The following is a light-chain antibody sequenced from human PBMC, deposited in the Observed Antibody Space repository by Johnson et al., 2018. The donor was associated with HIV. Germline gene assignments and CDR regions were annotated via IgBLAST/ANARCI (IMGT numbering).Light chain of an antibody. CDR3: GTWDTSLGAQYV. CDR1: SSNIGNNY. V-gene: IGLV1-51*02. CDR2: ENN. Sequence: QSVLTQPPSVSAAPGQKVTISCSGSSSNIGNNYVSWYQHLPGTAPKLLIYENNKRPSGISDRFSDSQSGTSATLAITGLPTGDEADYYCGTWDTSLGAQYVFGSGTKVTVL. J-gene: IGLJ1*01.